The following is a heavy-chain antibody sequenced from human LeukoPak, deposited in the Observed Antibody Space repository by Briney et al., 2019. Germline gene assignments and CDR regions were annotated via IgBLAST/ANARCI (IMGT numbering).Heavy chain of an antibody. Sequence: SETLSLTCAVYGGSFSGYYWSWIRQPPGKGLEWIGEINHSGSTNYNPSLKSRVTMSVDTSKNQFSLKLSSVTAADTAVYYCARAGTYSSSGSDYWGQGTLVTVSS. CDR1: GGSFSGYY. CDR2: INHSGST. D-gene: IGHD6-6*01. V-gene: IGHV4-34*01. J-gene: IGHJ4*02. CDR3: ARAGTYSSSGSDY.